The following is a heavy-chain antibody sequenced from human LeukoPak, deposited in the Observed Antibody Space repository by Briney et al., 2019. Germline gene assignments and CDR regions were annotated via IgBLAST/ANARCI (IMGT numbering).Heavy chain of an antibody. D-gene: IGHD2-2*01. Sequence: SVKVSCKASGGTFSSYAISWVRQAPGQGLEWMGEIIPIFGTANYAQKFQGRVTITADESTSTAYMELSSLRSEDTAVYYCARGAPKYCSSTSCSYYYYYMDVWGKGTTVTVSS. J-gene: IGHJ6*03. CDR1: GGTFSSYA. CDR2: IIPIFGTA. CDR3: ARGAPKYCSSTSCSYYYYYMDV. V-gene: IGHV1-69*13.